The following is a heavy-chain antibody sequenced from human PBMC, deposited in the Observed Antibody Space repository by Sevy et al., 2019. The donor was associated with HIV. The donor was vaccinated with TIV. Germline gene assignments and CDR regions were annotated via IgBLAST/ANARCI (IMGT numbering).Heavy chain of an antibody. CDR2: IYSDGTT. J-gene: IGHJ4*02. V-gene: IGHV3-66*01. Sequence: GGSLRLSCAASGFTVNSNYMTWVRQAPGKGLEGVSVIYSDGTTYHADSVKDRFTISRDNSKNTLYLQMNSLRAEDTAGYYCARGKSGYGYALNYWGQGTLVTVSS. CDR1: GFTVNSNY. D-gene: IGHD5-18*01. CDR3: ARGKSGYGYALNY.